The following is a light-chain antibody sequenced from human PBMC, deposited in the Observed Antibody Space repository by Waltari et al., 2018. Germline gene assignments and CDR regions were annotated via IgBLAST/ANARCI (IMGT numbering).Light chain of an antibody. V-gene: IGLV1-47*01. CDR3: AAWDDSLSGPVV. CDR2: RNN. CDR1: SSNIGSNY. Sequence: QSVLTQPPPASGTPGQRVTISCSGSSSNIGSNYVYWYQQLPGTAPKPLIYRNNQRPSGVPDRFSGSKSGTSASLAISGLRSEDEADYYCAAWDDSLSGPVVFGGGTKLTVL. J-gene: IGLJ2*01.